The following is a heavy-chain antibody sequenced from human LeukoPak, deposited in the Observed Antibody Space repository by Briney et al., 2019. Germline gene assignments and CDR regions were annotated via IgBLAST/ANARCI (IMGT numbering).Heavy chain of an antibody. CDR3: ARVVSCSGGSCYSGWFDP. Sequence: GGSLRLSCAASGFTVSSNYMSWVRQAPGKGXXXXXXXXXGGSTYYADSVKGRFTISRDNSKNTLYLQMNSLRAEDTAVYYCARVVSCSGGSCYSGWFDPWGQGTLVTVSS. CDR2: XXXGGST. CDR1: GFTVSSNY. D-gene: IGHD2-15*01. J-gene: IGHJ5*02. V-gene: IGHV3-53*01.